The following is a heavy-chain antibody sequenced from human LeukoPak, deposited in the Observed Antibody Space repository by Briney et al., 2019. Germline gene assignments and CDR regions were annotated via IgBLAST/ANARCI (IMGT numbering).Heavy chain of an antibody. CDR2: ISSSSSYI. D-gene: IGHD1-1*01. CDR3: ARDAAPSTGSFDY. V-gene: IGHV3-21*01. CDR1: GFTFSSYS. Sequence: GGSLRLSCAASGFTFSSYSMNWVRQAPGKGLEWVSSISSSSSYIYYADSVKGRFTISRDNAKNSLYLQMNSLRAEDTAVYYCARDAAPSTGSFDYWGQGTLVTVSS. J-gene: IGHJ4*02.